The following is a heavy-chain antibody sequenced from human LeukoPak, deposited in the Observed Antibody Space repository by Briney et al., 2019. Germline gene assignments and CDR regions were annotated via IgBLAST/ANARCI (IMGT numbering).Heavy chain of an antibody. CDR2: ISWDSGSI. V-gene: IGHV3-9*01. J-gene: IGHJ5*02. Sequence: GGPLRLSCSASGFTFDDYSMHWVRQAPGKGREGVSGISWDSGSIGYADSVKGRFTISRDNAKNSLYLQMNSLRAEDTALYYCAKDLAAEQLVPTRLGFAPWGQGTLVPVSS. D-gene: IGHD6-13*01. CDR3: AKDLAAEQLVPTRLGFAP. CDR1: GFTFDDYS.